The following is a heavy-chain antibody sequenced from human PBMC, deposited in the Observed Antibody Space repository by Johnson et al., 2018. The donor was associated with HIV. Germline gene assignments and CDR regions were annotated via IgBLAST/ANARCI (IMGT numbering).Heavy chain of an antibody. V-gene: IGHV3-30*04. D-gene: IGHD1-26*01. CDR1: GFTFSSYA. CDR2: ISYDGSNK. CDR3: ARDSKWEKAFDI. Sequence: QVQLVESGGGVVQPGRSLRLSCAASGFTFSSYAMHWVRQAPGKGLEWVAVISYDGSNKYYADYVKGRFTISRDNSKNTLDLKMNSLRAEDTAVYYCARDSKWEKAFDIWGQGTMVTVSS. J-gene: IGHJ3*02.